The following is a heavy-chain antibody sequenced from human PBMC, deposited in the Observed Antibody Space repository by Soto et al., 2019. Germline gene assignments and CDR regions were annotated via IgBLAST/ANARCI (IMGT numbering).Heavy chain of an antibody. CDR3: ATGGHNDGYNFYHGMDV. V-gene: IGHV1-69*01. CDR2: VIPLFDTA. J-gene: IGHJ6*02. CDR1: GGIFTNNA. Sequence: QVQVVQSGAEVKKPGSSVKVSCKVSGGIFTNNAISWVRQAPGQGLEWLGGVIPLFDTAYYAQLCRGRLRISADGAKTTAYMELSGLTSADTAVYLCATGGHNDGYNFYHGMDVWGQGTTVTVS. D-gene: IGHD5-18*01.